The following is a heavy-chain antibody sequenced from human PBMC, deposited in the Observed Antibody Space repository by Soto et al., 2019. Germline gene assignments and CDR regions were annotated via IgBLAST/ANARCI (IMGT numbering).Heavy chain of an antibody. CDR2: ISWDGGST. CDR3: AKSLYDFNDDLDI. CDR1: GFTFDDYA. J-gene: IGHJ3*02. V-gene: IGHV3-43D*04. Sequence: GGSLRLSCAASGFTFDDYAMHWVRQAPGKGLEWVSLISWDGGSTYYADSVKGRFTISRDNSKYSLYLQMNSLRAVDTGLYYCAKSLYDFNDDLDILGQGTMVTVSS. D-gene: IGHD3-3*01.